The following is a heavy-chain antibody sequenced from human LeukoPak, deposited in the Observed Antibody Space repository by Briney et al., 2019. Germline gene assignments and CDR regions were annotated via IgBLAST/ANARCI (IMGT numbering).Heavy chain of an antibody. Sequence: RGSLRLSCAASGFTFTSYSMSWVRQAPGKGLEWVSGTSDRGDYTYYADSVKGRFTISRDSSKNTLFLQMNSLRAEDTALYFCARKAQYNGHYPLDYWGQGTLVTVSS. V-gene: IGHV3-23*01. CDR1: GFTFTSYS. D-gene: IGHD1-7*01. CDR2: TSDRGDYT. J-gene: IGHJ4*02. CDR3: ARKAQYNGHYPLDY.